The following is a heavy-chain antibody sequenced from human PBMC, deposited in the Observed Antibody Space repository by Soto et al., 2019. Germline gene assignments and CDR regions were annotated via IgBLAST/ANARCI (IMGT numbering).Heavy chain of an antibody. Sequence: QVKLVESGGGVVQPGRTMRLSCAASGFTLSSYGMHWVRQAPGKGMEGVAGISYDGSNNYYADSVKGLFTISRDTSKNTLYLYVYSLRAEATVVYSGAKGECGADYFNHYCGQGTIVTVSA. J-gene: IGHJ3*01. D-gene: IGHD2-21*01. CDR2: ISYDGSNN. V-gene: IGHV3-30*18. CDR1: GFTLSSYG. CDR3: AKGECGADYFNHY.